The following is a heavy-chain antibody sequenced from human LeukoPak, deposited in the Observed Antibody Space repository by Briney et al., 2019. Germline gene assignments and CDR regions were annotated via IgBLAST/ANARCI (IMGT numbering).Heavy chain of an antibody. V-gene: IGHV4-59*01. CDR2: IYYSGST. CDR3: ARWRYSSGWYFDY. J-gene: IGHJ4*02. D-gene: IGHD6-19*01. CDR1: GGSISSYY. Sequence: SETLSLTCTVSGGSISSYYWSWIRQPPGKGLEWIGYIYYSGSTNYNPSLKSRVTISVDTSKNQFSLKLSSVTAADTAVYYCARWRYSSGWYFDYWGQGTLVTASS.